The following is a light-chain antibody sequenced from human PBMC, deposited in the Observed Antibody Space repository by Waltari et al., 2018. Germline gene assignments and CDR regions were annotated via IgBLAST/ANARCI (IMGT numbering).Light chain of an antibody. J-gene: IGKJ4*01. Sequence: EIVMTQSPATLSLSPGERATISCSASQSVTNNLAWYQQKPGQAPRLLIYRASTRATSIPARISGSGSGTEFTLTISSLQSEDFAFYYCQQYNNWPLTFGGGTKVEIK. CDR2: RAS. CDR3: QQYNNWPLT. CDR1: QSVTNN. V-gene: IGKV3-15*01.